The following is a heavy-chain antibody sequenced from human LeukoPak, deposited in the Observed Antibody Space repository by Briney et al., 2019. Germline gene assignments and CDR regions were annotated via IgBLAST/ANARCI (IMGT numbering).Heavy chain of an antibody. Sequence: SVKVSCKASGGTFSSYAISWVRQAPGQGLEWMGRIIPILGIANYAQKFQGRVTITADKSTSTAYMELSSLRSEDTAVYYCAIAMVTTGYYFDYWGQGTLVTVSS. V-gene: IGHV1-69*04. CDR3: AIAMVTTGYYFDY. CDR2: IIPILGIA. CDR1: GGTFSSYA. D-gene: IGHD4-17*01. J-gene: IGHJ4*02.